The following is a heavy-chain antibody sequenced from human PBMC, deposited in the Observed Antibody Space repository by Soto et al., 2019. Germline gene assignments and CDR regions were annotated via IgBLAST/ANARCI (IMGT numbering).Heavy chain of an antibody. CDR1: GGSFSGYY. V-gene: IGHV4-34*01. CDR2: INHSGST. CDR3: ARGAPFDYYYGMDV. D-gene: IGHD3-3*01. Sequence: SETLSLTCAVYGGSFSGYYWSWIRQPPGKGLEWIGEINHSGSTNYNPSLKSRVTISVDTSKNQFSLKLGSVTAADTAVYYCARGAPFDYYYGMDVWGQGTTVTVS. J-gene: IGHJ6*02.